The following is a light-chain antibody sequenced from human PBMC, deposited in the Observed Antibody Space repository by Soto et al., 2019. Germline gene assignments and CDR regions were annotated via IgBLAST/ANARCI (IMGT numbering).Light chain of an antibody. J-gene: IGKJ4*01. Sequence: EIVWTQSPGTLSLSPGERATLSCRASQSVSSSYLAWYQQKPGQAPRLLIYGASSRATGIPDRFSGSGSGTDFTLTISRLEPEDFAVYYCQQYGSSPPVTFGGGTKVESK. CDR3: QQYGSSPPVT. CDR2: GAS. V-gene: IGKV3-20*01. CDR1: QSVSSSY.